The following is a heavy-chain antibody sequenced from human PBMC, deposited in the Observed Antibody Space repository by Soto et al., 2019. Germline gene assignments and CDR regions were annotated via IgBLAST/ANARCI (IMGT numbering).Heavy chain of an antibody. CDR1: GGTFSSYA. CDR3: ARESVVAAKRIVDY. Sequence: GASVKVSCKASGGTFSSYAISWVRQAPGQGLEWMGGIIPIFGTANYAQKFQGRVTITADKSTSTAYMELSSLRSEDTAVYYCARESVVAAKRIVDYWGQGTLVTVSS. D-gene: IGHD2-15*01. V-gene: IGHV1-69*06. J-gene: IGHJ4*02. CDR2: IIPIFGTA.